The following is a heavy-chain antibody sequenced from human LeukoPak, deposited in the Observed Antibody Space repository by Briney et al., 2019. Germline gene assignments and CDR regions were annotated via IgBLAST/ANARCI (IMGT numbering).Heavy chain of an antibody. D-gene: IGHD1-26*01. CDR2: ITGSSTYI. Sequence: PGGSLRLSCAVSGFTFSSYSMNWVRQAPGKGLEWVSSITGSSTYIYYADSVKGRFTISRDNAKNSLYLQMNSLRAEDTAVYYCARDQSGGAFDIWGQGTMVTVSS. CDR1: GFTFSSYS. J-gene: IGHJ3*02. V-gene: IGHV3-21*01. CDR3: ARDQSGGAFDI.